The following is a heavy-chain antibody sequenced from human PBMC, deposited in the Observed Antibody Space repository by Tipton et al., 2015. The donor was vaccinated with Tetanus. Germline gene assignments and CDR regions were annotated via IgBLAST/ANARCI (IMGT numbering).Heavy chain of an antibody. CDR2: IKSDGSST. J-gene: IGHJ6*02. V-gene: IGHV3-74*01. CDR1: GFTFSSYW. CDR3: ARDYGGNVLYYYYGMDV. D-gene: IGHD4-23*01. Sequence: SLRLSCAASGFTFSSYWMHWVRQAPGKGLVWVSRIKSDGSSTSYADSVKGRFTISGDNAKNTLYLQMNSLRAEDTAVYYRARDYGGNVLYYYYGMDVWGQGTTVIVSS.